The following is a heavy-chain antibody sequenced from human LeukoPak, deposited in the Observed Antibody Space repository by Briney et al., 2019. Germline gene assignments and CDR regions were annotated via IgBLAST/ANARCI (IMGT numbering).Heavy chain of an antibody. CDR3: TTTSIAVAGPFDY. D-gene: IGHD6-19*01. V-gene: IGHV3-15*01. J-gene: IGHJ4*02. CDR2: IKSKTDGGTT. Sequence: PGGSLRLSCAASGFTFSNAWMSWVRQAPGKGLEWVGRIKSKTDGGTTDYAAPVKGRFAISRDDSKNTLYLQVNSLKTEDTAVYYCTTTSIAVAGPFDYWGQGTLVTVSS. CDR1: GFTFSNAW.